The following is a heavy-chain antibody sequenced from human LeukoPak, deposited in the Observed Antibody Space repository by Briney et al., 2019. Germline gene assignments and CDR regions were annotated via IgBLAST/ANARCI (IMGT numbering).Heavy chain of an antibody. Sequence: GGSLRLSCAASGFTFSSYSMNWVRQAPGNGLEWVSSISSSSSYIYYADSVKGRFTISRDNAKNSLYLQMNSLRAEDTAVYYCAREYCSGGRCYSNWFDPWGQGTLVTVSS. V-gene: IGHV3-21*01. CDR3: AREYCSGGRCYSNWFDP. CDR1: GFTFSSYS. D-gene: IGHD2-15*01. CDR2: ISSSSSYI. J-gene: IGHJ5*02.